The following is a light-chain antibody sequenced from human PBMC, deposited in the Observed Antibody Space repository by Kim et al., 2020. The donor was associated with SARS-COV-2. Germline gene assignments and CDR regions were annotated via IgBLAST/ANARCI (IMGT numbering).Light chain of an antibody. J-gene: IGLJ3*02. Sequence: QSVLTQPASVSGSPGQSITISCTGTSSDVGSYNLVSWYQQHPGKAPKLMIYEVSERPSGVSNRFSGSKSGNTASLTISGLQPEDEADYYCCSSPWVFGGGTQLTVL. CDR1: SSDVGSYNL. CDR2: EVS. CDR3: CSSPWV. V-gene: IGLV2-23*02.